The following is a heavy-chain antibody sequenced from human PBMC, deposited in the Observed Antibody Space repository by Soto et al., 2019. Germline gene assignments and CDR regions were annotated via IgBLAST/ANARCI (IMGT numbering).Heavy chain of an antibody. D-gene: IGHD3-16*02. V-gene: IGHV1-69*01. Sequence: QVQLVQSGAEVKKPGSSVKVSCTASGGTFSSYAISWVRQAPGQGLEWMGGIIPIFGTANYAQKFQGRVTITADDSTSTAYMELSSLRSDDTAVYYCAREARMITFGGVIVRYFDYWGQGTLVTVSS. CDR3: AREARMITFGGVIVRYFDY. J-gene: IGHJ4*02. CDR1: GGTFSSYA. CDR2: IIPIFGTA.